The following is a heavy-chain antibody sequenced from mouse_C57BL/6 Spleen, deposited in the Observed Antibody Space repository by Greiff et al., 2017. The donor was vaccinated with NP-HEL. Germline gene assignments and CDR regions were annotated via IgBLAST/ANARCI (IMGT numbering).Heavy chain of an antibody. D-gene: IGHD1-1*01. V-gene: IGHV1-54*01. Sequence: VQLQQSGAELVRPGTSVKVSCKASGYAFTNYLIAWVKQRPGQGLEWIGVINPGSGGTNYNEKFKGKATLTADKSSSTAYMQLSSLTSEDSAVYFCAKSRYYGSSGDFDYWGQGTTLTVSS. J-gene: IGHJ2*01. CDR3: AKSRYYGSSGDFDY. CDR1: GYAFTNYL. CDR2: INPGSGGT.